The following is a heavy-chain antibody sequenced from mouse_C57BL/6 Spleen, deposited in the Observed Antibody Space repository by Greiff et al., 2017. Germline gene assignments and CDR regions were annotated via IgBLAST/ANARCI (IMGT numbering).Heavy chain of an antibody. J-gene: IGHJ4*01. D-gene: IGHD1-1*01. CDR1: GFTFSDYG. Sequence: DVKLVESGGGLVKPGGSLKLSCAASGFTFSDYGMHWVRQAPEKGLEWVAYISSGSSTTYYADTVKGRFTISRDNAKNTLFLQMTSLRSEDTAMYYCARDYYGSSYYAMDYWGQGTSVTVSS. V-gene: IGHV5-17*01. CDR3: ARDYYGSSYYAMDY. CDR2: ISSGSSTT.